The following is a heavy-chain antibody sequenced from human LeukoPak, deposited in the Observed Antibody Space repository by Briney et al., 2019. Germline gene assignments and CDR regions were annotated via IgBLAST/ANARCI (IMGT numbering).Heavy chain of an antibody. CDR3: ATLPYSYHRFDP. J-gene: IGHJ5*02. CDR1: GYTFTSYG. D-gene: IGHD5-18*01. V-gene: IGHV1-18*01. Sequence: GASVKVSCKASGYTFTSYGISWVRQAPGQGLEWMGWISAYNGNTNYAQKLQGRVTMTTDTSTSTAYMELRSLRSEDTAVYYCATLPYSYHRFDPWGQGTLVTVSS. CDR2: ISAYNGNT.